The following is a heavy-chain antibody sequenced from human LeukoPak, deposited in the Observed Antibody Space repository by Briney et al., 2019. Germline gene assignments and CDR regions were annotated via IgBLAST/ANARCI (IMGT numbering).Heavy chain of an antibody. CDR3: ARGPYSSSWYYSWYYYYYMDV. Sequence: GASVKVSCKASGYTFTSYGISWVRQAPGQGLEWMGWISAYNGNTNYAQKLQGRVTMTTDTSTSTAYMELRSLRSEDTAVYYCARGPYSSSWYYSWYYYYYMDVWGKGTTVTVSS. D-gene: IGHD6-13*01. J-gene: IGHJ6*03. V-gene: IGHV1-18*01. CDR2: ISAYNGNT. CDR1: GYTFTSYG.